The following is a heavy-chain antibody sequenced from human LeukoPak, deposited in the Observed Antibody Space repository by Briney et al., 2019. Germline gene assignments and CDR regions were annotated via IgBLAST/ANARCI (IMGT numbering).Heavy chain of an antibody. Sequence: SVKVSCKASGGTFSSYTISWVRQAPGQGLEWMGRIIPILGIANYAQKFQGRVTITADKSTSTAYMGLSSLRSEDTAVYYCARDLNDFWSGNNWFDPWGQGTLVTVSS. CDR3: ARDLNDFWSGNNWFDP. CDR2: IIPILGIA. J-gene: IGHJ5*02. CDR1: GGTFSSYT. V-gene: IGHV1-69*04. D-gene: IGHD3-3*01.